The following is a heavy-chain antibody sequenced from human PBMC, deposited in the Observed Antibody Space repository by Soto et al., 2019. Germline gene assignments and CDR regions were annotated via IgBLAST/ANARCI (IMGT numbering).Heavy chain of an antibody. D-gene: IGHD6-19*01. J-gene: IGHJ3*01. Sequence: QVQLQESGPGLVKPSGTLSLTCAVSGDSISSSKWWTWVRQPPGKGLEWIGDTLHSGSTNYNPSLKIRIIISVDKSKNQFSLELTSVTAADTAVYYCAYSTGWYRHDVWGQGTLVIVSP. CDR1: GDSISSSKW. V-gene: IGHV4-4*02. CDR3: AYSTGWYRHDV. CDR2: TLHSGST.